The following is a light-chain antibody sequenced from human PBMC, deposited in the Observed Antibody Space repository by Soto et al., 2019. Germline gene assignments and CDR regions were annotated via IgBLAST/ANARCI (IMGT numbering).Light chain of an antibody. J-gene: IGKJ2*01. CDR2: DAS. Sequence: EIVLTQSPATLSLSPGERATLSGRASQSGSSYLAWYQQKLCQAPRRLSYDASNRATGIPARFSGSGSVTDVTLTISSRAPEDFAVYYCQQRSNWPYTFCQWTKREIK. CDR3: QQRSNWPYT. CDR1: QSGSSY. V-gene: IGKV3-11*01.